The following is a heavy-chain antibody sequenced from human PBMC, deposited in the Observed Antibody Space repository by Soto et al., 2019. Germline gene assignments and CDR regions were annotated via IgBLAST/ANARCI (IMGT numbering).Heavy chain of an antibody. D-gene: IGHD2-2*01. CDR1: GFTVSSNY. CDR2: IYSGGST. J-gene: IGHJ3*02. Sequence: GGSLRLSCAASGFTVSSNYMSWVRQAPGKGLEWVSVIYSGGSTYYADSVKGRFTISRHNSKNTLYLQMNSLRAEDTAVYYCARDRAFCSSTSCYDAGAFDIWGQGTMVTVSS. CDR3: ARDRAFCSSTSCYDAGAFDI. V-gene: IGHV3-53*04.